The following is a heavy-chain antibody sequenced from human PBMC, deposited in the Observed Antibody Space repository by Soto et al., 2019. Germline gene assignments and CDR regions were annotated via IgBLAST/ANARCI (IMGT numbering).Heavy chain of an antibody. V-gene: IGHV1-18*04. CDR1: CYTFTSYG. CDR2: ISAYNGNT. Sequence: ASVKVSCKASCYTFTSYGISWVRQAPGQGLEWMGWISAYNGNTNYAQKLQGRVTMTTDTSTSTAYMELRSLRSDDTAVYYCARDRMTTVTTPGDYWGQGTLVTVSS. J-gene: IGHJ4*02. CDR3: ARDRMTTVTTPGDY. D-gene: IGHD4-17*01.